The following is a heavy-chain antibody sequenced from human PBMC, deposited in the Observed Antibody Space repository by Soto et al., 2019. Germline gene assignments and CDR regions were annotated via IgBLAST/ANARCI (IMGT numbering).Heavy chain of an antibody. CDR2: IYYSGST. D-gene: IGHD3-10*01. V-gene: IGHV4-59*08. Sequence: PSETLSLTCTVSGGSISSYYWSWIRQPPGKGLEWIGYIYYSGSTNYNPSLKSRVTISVDTSKNQFSLKLSSETAAHTAVYYCVSRGSGSSLCYWGQGTLVTVSS. J-gene: IGHJ4*02. CDR1: GGSISSYY. CDR3: VSRGSGSSLCY.